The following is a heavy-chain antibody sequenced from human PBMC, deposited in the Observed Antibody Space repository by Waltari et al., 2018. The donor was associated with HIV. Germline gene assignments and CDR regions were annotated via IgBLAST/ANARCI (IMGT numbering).Heavy chain of an antibody. D-gene: IGHD2-15*01. CDR1: GFPFSSSC. Sequence: EVEVVESGGGLVQPGGSLSRSCAVSGFPFSSSCMCWVRQAPGKGLAWVANINQDGSEMYYVASVEGRFTISRDNSKNLLYLQMNSLRAEDTAVYYCAREGGRDCSGGTCYIDYWGQGTLGHRLL. J-gene: IGHJ4*02. CDR3: AREGGRDCSGGTCYIDY. V-gene: IGHV3-7*01. CDR2: INQDGSEM.